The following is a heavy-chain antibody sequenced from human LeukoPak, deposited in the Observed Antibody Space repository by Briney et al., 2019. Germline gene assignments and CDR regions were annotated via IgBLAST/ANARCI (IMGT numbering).Heavy chain of an antibody. CDR2: IYYSGST. D-gene: IGHD3-10*01. CDR3: ARLQYYSGSGSYPDY. Sequence: PSETLSLTCTVSGGSISSYYWSWVRQPPGKGLEWIGYIYYSGSTNYNPSLKSRVTISVDTSKNQFSLKLSSVTAADTAVYYCARLQYYSGSGSYPDYWGQGTLVTVSS. J-gene: IGHJ4*02. CDR1: GGSISSYY. V-gene: IGHV4-59*01.